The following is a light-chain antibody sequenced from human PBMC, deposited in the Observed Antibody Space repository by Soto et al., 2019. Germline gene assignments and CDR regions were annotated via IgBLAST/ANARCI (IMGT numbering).Light chain of an antibody. Sequence: QSALTQPRSVSGSPGQSVTISCTGTSNDVGGYNFVSWYQQHQGKVPKLFIYDVSRRPSGVPDRFSGSKSGNTASLTISGLQAEDEADYYCSSYAGSYTVVFGGGTKLTVL. CDR2: DVS. CDR3: SSYAGSYTVV. CDR1: SNDVGGYNF. J-gene: IGLJ2*01. V-gene: IGLV2-11*01.